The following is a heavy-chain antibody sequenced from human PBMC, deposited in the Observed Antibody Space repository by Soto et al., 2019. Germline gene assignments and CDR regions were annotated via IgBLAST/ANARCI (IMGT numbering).Heavy chain of an antibody. Sequence: QAGGSLRLSCAASGFTFSSHGMHWLRQAPGKGLEWVTVISYDGSNEYYADSVKGRFTIFRDNSKNILYLQMNSLRTEDTAVYYCAKERMEQYQLLPFFDYWGQGTLVTVSS. J-gene: IGHJ4*02. CDR1: GFTFSSHG. D-gene: IGHD2-2*01. CDR3: AKERMEQYQLLPFFDY. CDR2: ISYDGSNE. V-gene: IGHV3-30*18.